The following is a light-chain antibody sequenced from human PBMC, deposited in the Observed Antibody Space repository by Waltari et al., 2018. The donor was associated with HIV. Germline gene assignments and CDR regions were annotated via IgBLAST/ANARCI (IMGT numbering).Light chain of an antibody. CDR3: QQRTSWSPNT. V-gene: IGKV3-11*01. CDR1: HSVSDY. Sequence: EIVLTQSPATLSLSPGERATLSCRASHSVSDYLAWYQQKPGQPPSLLIYDASNRAAGIPARFSGSGSGTDFTLTISSLEPEDFAVYYCQQRTSWSPNTFGQGTKLEIK. CDR2: DAS. J-gene: IGKJ2*01.